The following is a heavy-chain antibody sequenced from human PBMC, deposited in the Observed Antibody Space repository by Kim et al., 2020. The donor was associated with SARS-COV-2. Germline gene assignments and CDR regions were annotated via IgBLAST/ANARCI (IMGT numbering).Heavy chain of an antibody. J-gene: IGHJ6*02. CDR1: GYTFTSYG. CDR3: ARDPGTVAGTQRREYGMDV. CDR2: ISAYNGNT. V-gene: IGHV1-18*01. Sequence: ASVKVSCKASGYTFTSYGISWVRQAPGQGLEWMGWISAYNGNTNYAQKLQGRVTMTTDTSTSTVYMELRSLRSDDTAVYYCARDPGTVAGTQRREYGMDVWGQGTTVTVSS. D-gene: IGHD6-19*01.